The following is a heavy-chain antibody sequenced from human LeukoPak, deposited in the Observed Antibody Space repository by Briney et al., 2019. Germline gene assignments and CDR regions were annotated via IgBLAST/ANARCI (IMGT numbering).Heavy chain of an antibody. CDR3: AKRAASGWYHPFDF. J-gene: IGHJ4*02. V-gene: IGHV3-23*01. CDR1: GFTFNTYA. D-gene: IGHD6-19*01. Sequence: GGSLRLSCAASGFTFNTYAMSWVRQAPGKGLEWVSAIGANGGNRYYAVSVKGRFTISRDNSNNTLSLQMNSLRAEDTAVYYCAKRAASGWYHPFDFWGQGVLATVSS. CDR2: IGANGGNR.